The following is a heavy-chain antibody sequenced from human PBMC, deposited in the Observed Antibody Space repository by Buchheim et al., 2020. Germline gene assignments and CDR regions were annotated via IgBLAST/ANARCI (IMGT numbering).Heavy chain of an antibody. Sequence: QLQLQESGPGLVKPSETLSLTCTVSGGSISSSSYYWGWIRQPPGKGLEWIGSIYYSGSTYYNPSLKSRVTISVDKSKNQFSLKLSSVTAADTAVYYCAGRGKYQLLYTYYYYGIDVGGQGTT. CDR3: AGRGKYQLLYTYYYYGIDV. CDR2: IYYSGST. V-gene: IGHV4-39*01. D-gene: IGHD2-2*02. CDR1: GGSISSSSYY. J-gene: IGHJ6*02.